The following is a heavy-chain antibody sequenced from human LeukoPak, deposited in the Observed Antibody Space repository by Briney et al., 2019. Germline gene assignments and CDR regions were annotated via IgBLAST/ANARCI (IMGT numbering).Heavy chain of an antibody. J-gene: IGHJ3*02. Sequence: PGGSLRLSFATSGITFNYYGIPLVRPAPGKGLGWVSSISSSSSFIYYADSVKGRFTISRDNAKNSVYLQMNSLRAEDTAVYYCARDSPLSFDIWGQGTMVTVSS. CDR2: ISSSSSFI. CDR1: GITFNYYG. CDR3: ARDSPLSFDI. V-gene: IGHV3-21*01.